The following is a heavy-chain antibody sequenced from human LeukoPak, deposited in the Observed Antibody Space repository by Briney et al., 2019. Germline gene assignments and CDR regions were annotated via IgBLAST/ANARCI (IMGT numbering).Heavy chain of an antibody. J-gene: IGHJ4*02. CDR2: INQSGST. D-gene: IGHD3-22*01. V-gene: IGHV4-34*01. CDR1: GGSFSGYY. CDR3: ARVFYYDSSGYPPFDY. Sequence: KTSETLSLTCAVYGGSFSGYYWSWLRQSPGKGLEWIGGINQSGSTNYNPSLKRRVTISIDTTKNQCSLKLFSVTAADTAIYYCARVFYYDSSGYPPFDYWGQGTLVTVSS.